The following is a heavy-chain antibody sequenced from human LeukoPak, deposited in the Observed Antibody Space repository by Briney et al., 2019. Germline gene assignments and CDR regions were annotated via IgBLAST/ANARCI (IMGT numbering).Heavy chain of an antibody. CDR1: GGSVSSGGYS. D-gene: IGHD5-18*01. CDR3: AAARGRGYTYGLGF. Sequence: SETLSLTCVVSGGSVSSGGYSWNWLRQPGGKGLEWIGYLYHGGSTYYNPSFKSRVTISVDRSKSQFSLKLNSVTAVDTAVYYCAAARGRGYTYGLGFWGPGTLVTVSS. V-gene: IGHV4-30-2*01. J-gene: IGHJ4*02. CDR2: LYHGGST.